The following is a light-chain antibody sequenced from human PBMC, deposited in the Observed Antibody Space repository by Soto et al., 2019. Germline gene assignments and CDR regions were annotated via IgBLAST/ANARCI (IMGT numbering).Light chain of an antibody. CDR3: CSYTGRSTHV. J-gene: IGLJ1*01. V-gene: IGLV2-14*01. CDR1: SSDVGGYNF. CDR2: DVS. Sequence: QSALTQPASVSGSPGQSITISCTGTSSDVGGYNFVSWYQQHPGKAPKLIIYDVSNRPSGVSYRFSGSKSGNTASLTISGPQAEDEADYYCCSYTGRSTHVFGPGNKVTVL.